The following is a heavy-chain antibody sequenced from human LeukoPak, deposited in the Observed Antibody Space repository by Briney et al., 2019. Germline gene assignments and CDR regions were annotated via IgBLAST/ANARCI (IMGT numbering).Heavy chain of an antibody. D-gene: IGHD4-17*01. CDR1: GGSISSYS. CDR2: IYYSGST. V-gene: IGHV4-59*08. Sequence: AETLSLTCTVSGGSISSYSWSWIRQPPGKGLEWIGYIYYSGSTNYNPSLKSRLTISVDTSKNQFSLKLSSVTAADTAVYYCARGMTTGPDPWGQGTLVTVSS. CDR3: ARGMTTGPDP. J-gene: IGHJ5*02.